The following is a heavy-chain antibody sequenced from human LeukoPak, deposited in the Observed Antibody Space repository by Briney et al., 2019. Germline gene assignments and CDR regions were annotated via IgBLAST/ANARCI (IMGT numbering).Heavy chain of an antibody. CDR2: INHSGST. CDR3: ARHPFATPFDY. Sequence: SSETLSLTCAVYGGSFSGYYWSWIRQPPGKGLEWIGEINHSGSTNYNPSLKSRVTISVDTSKNQFSLKLSSVTAADTAVYYCARHPFATPFDYWGPGTVVTVSS. J-gene: IGHJ4*02. CDR1: GGSFSGYY. V-gene: IGHV4-34*01. D-gene: IGHD2-15*01.